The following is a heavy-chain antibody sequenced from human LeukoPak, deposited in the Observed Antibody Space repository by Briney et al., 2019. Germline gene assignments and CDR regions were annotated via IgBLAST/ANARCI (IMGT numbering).Heavy chain of an antibody. J-gene: IGHJ5*02. V-gene: IGHV1-2*02. Sequence: ASVKVSCKASGYTFTGYYMHWVRQAPGQGLEWMGWINPNSGGTNYAQKFQGRVTMTRDTSISTAYIELSRLRSDDTAVYYCARPPYDYVWGSYPWGQGTLVTVSS. D-gene: IGHD3-16*01. CDR2: INPNSGGT. CDR3: ARPPYDYVWGSYP. CDR1: GYTFTGYY.